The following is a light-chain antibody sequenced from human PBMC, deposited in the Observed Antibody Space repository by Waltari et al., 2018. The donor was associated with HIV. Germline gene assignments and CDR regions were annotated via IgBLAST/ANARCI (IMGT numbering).Light chain of an antibody. J-gene: IGLJ2*01. CDR2: DVS. V-gene: IGLV2-14*01. Sequence: QSALPQPASVSGSPGQSITISSTGTSSDIGTYNYVSWYQQHPGKAHKLMIYDVSNRPSGVSNRCSGSKSGNTASLTISGLQAEDEADYYCSSYTSSSTPVVFGGGTKLTVL. CDR3: SSYTSSSTPVV. CDR1: SSDIGTYNY.